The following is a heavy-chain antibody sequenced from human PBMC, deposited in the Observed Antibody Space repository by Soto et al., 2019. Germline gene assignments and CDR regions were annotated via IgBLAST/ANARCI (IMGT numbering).Heavy chain of an antibody. Sequence: PGESMKISWKGAGYISTNYWIAWVRQMPGKGLEWMGIFYPGDSGTRYRPSFQGKVTISADKSISTAYLQWSSLKASDTAMYYFARAHSSTCNQKVTNGMDAWAQRTTLPVS. D-gene: IGHD6-13*01. CDR2: FYPGDSGT. CDR1: GYISTNYW. V-gene: IGHV5-51*01. CDR3: ARAHSSTCNQKVTNGMDA. J-gene: IGHJ6*02.